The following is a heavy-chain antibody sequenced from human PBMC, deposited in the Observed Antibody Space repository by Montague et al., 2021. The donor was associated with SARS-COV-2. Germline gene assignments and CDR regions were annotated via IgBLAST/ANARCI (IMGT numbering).Heavy chain of an antibody. V-gene: IGHV4-39*01. Sequence: SETLSLTCTVAGGSISSRSYYWGWIRQPAGKGLEWIGSIYYSGXTXYXXXXKXRVTISVDTSKNQFSLKLSSVTAADTAVYYCARLRGDYGGTYDTFDIWGQGTMVTVSS. D-gene: IGHD4-23*01. CDR1: GGSISSRSYY. J-gene: IGHJ3*02. CDR2: IYYSGXT. CDR3: ARLRGDYGGTYDTFDI.